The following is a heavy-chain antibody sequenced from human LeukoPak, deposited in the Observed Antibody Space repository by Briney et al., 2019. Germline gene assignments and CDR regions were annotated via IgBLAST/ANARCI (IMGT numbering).Heavy chain of an antibody. CDR2: VSWNNGNI. D-gene: IGHD1-26*01. J-gene: IGHJ4*02. Sequence: GRSLRLSCAASGFALQNYAMHWVRQAPARGLEGVSSVSWNNGNIDYADSVKGRFSISRDNAKNSLYLQMSSLRPEDTALYYCARGPAWALNKRYFDYWGQGTLVIVSS. V-gene: IGHV3-9*01. CDR1: GFALQNYA. CDR3: ARGPAWALNKRYFDY.